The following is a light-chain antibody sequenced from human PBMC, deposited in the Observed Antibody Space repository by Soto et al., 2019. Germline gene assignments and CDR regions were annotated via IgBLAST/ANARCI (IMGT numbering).Light chain of an antibody. V-gene: IGKV3-15*01. CDR1: QSVSSN. Sequence: EIVMTQSPATLSVSPGERATLSCRASQSVSSNLAWYQQRPGQAPRLLIYETSTRATGIPARFSGSGSGTEFTLTISNLQSEDFAVYYCQQYNNWPPRTFGQGTKLAIK. J-gene: IGKJ2*01. CDR2: ETS. CDR3: QQYNNWPPRT.